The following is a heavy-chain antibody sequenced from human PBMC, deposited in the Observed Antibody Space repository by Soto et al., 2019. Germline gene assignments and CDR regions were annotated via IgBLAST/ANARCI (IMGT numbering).Heavy chain of an antibody. CDR3: ARGPS. J-gene: IGHJ1*01. CDR1: GFTFSGAW. Sequence: EVQVVESGGGWVQPGGSLRLSCAASGFTFSGAWMSWVRQSPGKRLEWVAQINQDGSQKDYVDSVKGRFAISRDNSKNSLFLQMDSLRAEDTAIYYWARGPSWGRGTLVTVSS. CDR2: INQDGSQK. V-gene: IGHV3-7*05.